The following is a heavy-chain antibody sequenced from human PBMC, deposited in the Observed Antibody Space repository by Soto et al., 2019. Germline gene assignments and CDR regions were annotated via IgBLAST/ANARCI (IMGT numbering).Heavy chain of an antibody. CDR2: ISGSGGST. Sequence: GGSLRLSCAASGFTFSSYAMSWVRQAPGKGLEWVSAISGSGGSTYYADSMKGRFTISRDNSKNTLYLQMDSLRAEDTAVYYCAKDRGALRWSEEHYYFDYWGQGTLVTVSS. D-gene: IGHD4-17*01. CDR1: GFTFSSYA. CDR3: AKDRGALRWSEEHYYFDY. V-gene: IGHV3-23*01. J-gene: IGHJ4*02.